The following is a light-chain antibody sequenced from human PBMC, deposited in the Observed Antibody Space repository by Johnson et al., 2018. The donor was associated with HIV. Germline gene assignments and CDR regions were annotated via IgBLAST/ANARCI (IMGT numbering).Light chain of an antibody. CDR3: GRWDSSLSADV. V-gene: IGLV1-51*01. CDR2: NND. J-gene: IGLJ1*01. Sequence: QSVLTQPPSVSAAPGQKVTISCSGSSSNIGNNYVSWYQQFPGTAPKLLISNNDKRPSGIPDRFSGSRSGTSATLGITGLQTGDEADYYCGRWDSSLSADVFGTGTKVTVL. CDR1: SSNIGNNY.